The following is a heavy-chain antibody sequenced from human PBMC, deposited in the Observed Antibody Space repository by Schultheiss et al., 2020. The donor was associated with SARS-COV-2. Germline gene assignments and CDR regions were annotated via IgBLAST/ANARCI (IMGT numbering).Heavy chain of an antibody. J-gene: IGHJ3*02. CDR2: IIPIFGIA. D-gene: IGHD3-10*01. CDR3: ASIWFGGYEGYAFDI. Sequence: SVKVSCKASGGTFSSYAISWVRQAPGQGLEWMGGIIPIFGIANYAQKFQGRVTITADESTSTAYMELSSLRSEDTAVYYCASIWFGGYEGYAFDIWGQGTMVTVSS. V-gene: IGHV1-69*13. CDR1: GGTFSSYA.